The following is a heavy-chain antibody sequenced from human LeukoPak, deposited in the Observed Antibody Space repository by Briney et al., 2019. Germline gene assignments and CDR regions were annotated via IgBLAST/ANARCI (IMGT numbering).Heavy chain of an antibody. CDR2: IIPIFGTA. V-gene: IGHV1-69*13. CDR1: GGTFSSYA. D-gene: IGHD6-6*01. Sequence: ASVKVSCKASGGTFSSYAISWVRQAPGQGLEWMGGIIPIFGTANYAQKFQGRVTITADESTTTAYMELSSLRSEDTAAYYCARANYSSSSVGGYYYFGLDVWGQGTTVTVSS. J-gene: IGHJ6*02. CDR3: ARANYSSSSVGGYYYFGLDV.